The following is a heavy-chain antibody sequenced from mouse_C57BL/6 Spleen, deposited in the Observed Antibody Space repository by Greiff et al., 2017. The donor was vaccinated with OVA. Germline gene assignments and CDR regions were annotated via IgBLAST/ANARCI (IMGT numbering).Heavy chain of an antibody. J-gene: IGHJ4*01. CDR2: IHPNSGST. CDR3: ARGGDYDGGRDY. D-gene: IGHD1-1*01. CDR1: GYTFTSYW. V-gene: IGHV1-64*01. Sequence: VQLQQPGAELVKPGASVKLSCKASGYTFTSYWMHWVKQRPGQGLEWIGMIHPNSGSTNYNEKFKSKATLTVDKSSRTAYMQSSRLTSEDAAVYYCARGGDYDGGRDYWGQGTSVTVAS.